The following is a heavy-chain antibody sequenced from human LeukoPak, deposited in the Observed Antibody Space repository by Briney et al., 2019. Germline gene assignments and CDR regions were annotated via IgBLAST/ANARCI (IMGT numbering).Heavy chain of an antibody. CDR3: ARDGVAGGFDY. J-gene: IGHJ4*02. CDR1: GFTFGRHW. D-gene: IGHD6-19*01. Sequence: GGSLRLSCAASGFTFGRHWMSWVRQAPGKGLEWVAHMNQGGSETTNVDSVKGRFTISRDDAKNLVFLQMNSLRVEDRAMYYCARDGVAGGFDYWGQGILVTVSS. CDR2: MNQGGSET. V-gene: IGHV3-7*01.